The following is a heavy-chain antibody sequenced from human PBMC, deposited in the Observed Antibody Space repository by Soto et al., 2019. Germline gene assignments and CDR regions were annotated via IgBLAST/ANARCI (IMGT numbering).Heavy chain of an antibody. J-gene: IGHJ4*02. Sequence: PSETLSLICAVYGGSFSGYYWSWIRQPPGKGLEWIGEINHSGSTNYNPSLKSRVTISVDTSKNQFSLKLSSVTAADTAVYYCARSMGSGWYRLWYFEYWGQGTLVTVSS. D-gene: IGHD6-19*01. V-gene: IGHV4-34*01. CDR2: INHSGST. CDR3: ARSMGSGWYRLWYFEY. CDR1: GGSFSGYY.